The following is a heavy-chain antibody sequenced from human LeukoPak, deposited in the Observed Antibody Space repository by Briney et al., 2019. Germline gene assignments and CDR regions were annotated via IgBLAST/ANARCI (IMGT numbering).Heavy chain of an antibody. V-gene: IGHV3-21*01. D-gene: IGHD6-19*01. CDR2: ISSSSSSYI. CDR3: ARTLAVAGPPGCDY. J-gene: IGHJ4*02. CDR1: GFTFSSYS. Sequence: GGSLRLSCAASGFTFSSYSMNWVCQAPGKGLGWVSSISSSSSSYIYYADSVKGRFTISRDNAKNSLYLQMNSLRAEDTAVYYCARTLAVAGPPGCDYWGQGTLVTVSS.